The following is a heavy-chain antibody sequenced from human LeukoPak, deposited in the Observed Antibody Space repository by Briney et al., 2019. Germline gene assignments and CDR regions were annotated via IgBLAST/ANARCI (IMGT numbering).Heavy chain of an antibody. V-gene: IGHV3-48*03. J-gene: IGHJ4*02. CDR3: ASGYSYGLLDY. CDR2: ISSSGSTI. CDR1: GFTFSSYE. Sequence: GGSLRLSCAASGFTFSSYEMNWVREAPGKGLEWVSYISSSGSTIYYADSVKGRFTISRDNAKNSLYLQMNSLRAEDTAVYYCASGYSYGLLDYWRQGTLVTVSS. D-gene: IGHD5-18*01.